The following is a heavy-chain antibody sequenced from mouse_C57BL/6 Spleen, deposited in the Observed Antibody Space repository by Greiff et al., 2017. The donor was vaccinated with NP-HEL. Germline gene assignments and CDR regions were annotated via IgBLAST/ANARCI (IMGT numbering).Heavy chain of an antibody. CDR3: ARHLPYYFDY. CDR2: IDPSDSYT. CDR1: GYTFTSYW. Sequence: QVQLQQPGAELVRPGTSVKLSCKASGYTFTSYWMPWVKQRPGQGLEWIGAIDPSDSYTNYTQNFKGKVTLTVDKSSSTPYMQLSSLTSEESAVSECARHLPYYFDYWGQGTTLTVSS. V-gene: IGHV1-59*01. J-gene: IGHJ2*01.